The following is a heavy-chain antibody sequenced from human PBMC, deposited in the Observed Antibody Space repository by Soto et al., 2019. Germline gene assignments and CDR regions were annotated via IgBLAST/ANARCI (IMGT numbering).Heavy chain of an antibody. CDR1: GGSFSGYY. CDR3: ARGVVATIHAFDI. V-gene: IGHV4-34*01. D-gene: IGHD5-12*01. J-gene: IGHJ3*02. Sequence: SETLSLTCAVYGGSFSGYYWSWIRQPPGKGLEWIGEINHSGSTNYNPSLKSRVTISVDTSKNQFSLKLSSVTAADTAVYYCARGVVATIHAFDIWGQGTMVTVSS. CDR2: INHSGST.